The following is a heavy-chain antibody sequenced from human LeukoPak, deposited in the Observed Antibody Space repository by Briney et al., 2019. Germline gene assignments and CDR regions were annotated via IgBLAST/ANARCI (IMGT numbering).Heavy chain of an antibody. V-gene: IGHV1-2*02. J-gene: IGHJ4*02. CDR3: ASQSSYSGYHRKRFDY. Sequence: GASVKVSCKASGYTFTGYYMHWVRQAPGQGLEWMGWINPNSGGTNYAQKFQGRVTMTRDTSISTAYMELSRLRSGDTAVYYCASQSSYSGYHRKRFDYWGQGTLVTVSS. CDR1: GYTFTGYY. CDR2: INPNSGGT. D-gene: IGHD5-12*01.